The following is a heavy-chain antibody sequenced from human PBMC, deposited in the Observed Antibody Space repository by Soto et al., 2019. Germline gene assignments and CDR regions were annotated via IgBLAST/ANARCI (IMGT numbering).Heavy chain of an antibody. Sequence: SETLSLTCAVYGGSFSGYYWSWIRQPPGKGLEWIGEVNPTGSTKYNPSLKSRVTMSVDTSKNQFSLNLNSVTAADTALYYCARGREQWLVDAFDIWGQGTMVTVSS. CDR2: VNPTGST. J-gene: IGHJ3*02. D-gene: IGHD6-19*01. CDR3: ARGREQWLVDAFDI. CDR1: GGSFSGYY. V-gene: IGHV4-34*01.